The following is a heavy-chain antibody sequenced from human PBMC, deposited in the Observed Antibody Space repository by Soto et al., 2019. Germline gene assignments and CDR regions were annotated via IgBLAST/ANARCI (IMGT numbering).Heavy chain of an antibody. CDR3: ARDQTDSGGYSDS. J-gene: IGHJ4*02. Sequence: QVQLVESGGGVVQPGGSLRLSCEASGFPFSSFGIHWVRQAPGKGLEWLAIIWNDGSNEYYADSVKGRFTISRDNSKNTVYLLVSILRAEDTAVYFCARDQTDSGGYSDSWGQGTLVTVSS. D-gene: IGHD2-15*01. CDR2: IWNDGSNE. CDR1: GFPFSSFG. V-gene: IGHV3-33*01.